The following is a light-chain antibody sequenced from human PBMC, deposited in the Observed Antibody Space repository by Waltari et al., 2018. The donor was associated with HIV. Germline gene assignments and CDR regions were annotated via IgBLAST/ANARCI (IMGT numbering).Light chain of an antibody. CDR3: QQYYSTPPT. J-gene: IGKJ1*01. CDR1: QSLLFSSNKKNY. CDR2: WAS. Sequence: DIVMTQSPDSLTVSLGERATINCKSSQSLLFSSNKKNYLAWDQQKPGQSPKLLIYWASTRHSGVPDRFSGSGSGTDFTLTITGLQPEDVAVYFCQQYYSTPPTFGQGTKVEIK. V-gene: IGKV4-1*01.